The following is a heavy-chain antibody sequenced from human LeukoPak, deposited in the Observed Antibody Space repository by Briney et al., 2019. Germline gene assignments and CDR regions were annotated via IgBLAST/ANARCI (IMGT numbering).Heavy chain of an antibody. CDR1: GYTFTSYA. CDR3: AREKAPIYCSGGSCYSVGPKYYMDV. V-gene: IGHV1-3*03. Sequence: ASVKVSCKASGYTFTSYAMHWVRQAPGQRLEGMGWINAGNGNKKYSQEFQGRVTITRDTSASTAYMELSSLRSEDMAVYYCAREKAPIYCSGGSCYSVGPKYYMDVWGKGTTVTVSS. CDR2: INAGNGNK. D-gene: IGHD2-15*01. J-gene: IGHJ6*03.